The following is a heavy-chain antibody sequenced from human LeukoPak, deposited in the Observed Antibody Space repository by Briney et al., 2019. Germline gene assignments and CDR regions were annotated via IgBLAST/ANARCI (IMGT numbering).Heavy chain of an antibody. V-gene: IGHV4-34*01. CDR3: ARDYGGIFYGMDV. D-gene: IGHD2/OR15-2a*01. CDR1: GGSFSGYY. CDR2: INHSGST. J-gene: IGHJ6*02. Sequence: NTSETLSLTCAVYGGSFSGYYWSWIRQPPGKGLEWIGEINHSGSTNYNPSLKSRVTISVDTSKNQFSLKLSSVTAADTAVYYCARDYGGIFYGMDVWGQGTTVTVSS.